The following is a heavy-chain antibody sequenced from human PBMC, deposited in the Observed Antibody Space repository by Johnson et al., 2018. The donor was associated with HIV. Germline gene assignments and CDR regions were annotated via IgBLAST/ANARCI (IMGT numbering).Heavy chain of an antibody. J-gene: IGHJ3*01. Sequence: VQLVESGGGVVQPGGSLRLSCAASGFTFSNAWMTWVRQAPGKGLEWVASIKRDGSEKYYVDSVKGRFTISRDNAKNSLYLQMNSLRAEDTAVYYCAAGGRTEAVAWGQGTMVTVSS. CDR3: AAGGRTEAVA. CDR1: GFTFSNAW. V-gene: IGHV3-7*02. CDR2: IKRDGSEK. D-gene: IGHD3-16*01.